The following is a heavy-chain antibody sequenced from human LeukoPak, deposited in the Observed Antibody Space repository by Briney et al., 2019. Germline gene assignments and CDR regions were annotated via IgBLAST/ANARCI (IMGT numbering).Heavy chain of an antibody. CDR2: IYNTLDT. J-gene: IGHJ4*02. CDR3: ARRRYYDSTGYNPTYYFDY. V-gene: IGHV4-59*01. CDR1: GDSIIGYY. D-gene: IGHD3-22*01. Sequence: SGTLSLTCTVSGDSIIGYYWAWIRQPPGKRLEWIGYIYNTLDTTYNPSLESRVTISLDMSNKQFSLRLSSVTAADTAVYYCARRRYYDSTGYNPTYYFDYWGQGTLVTVSS.